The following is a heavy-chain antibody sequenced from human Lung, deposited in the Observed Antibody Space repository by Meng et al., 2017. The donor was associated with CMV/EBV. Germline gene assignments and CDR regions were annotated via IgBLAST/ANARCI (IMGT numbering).Heavy chain of an antibody. CDR2: MYPGATAI. CDR3: ARLPRGYYDSYGDGSPQGGSHDF. D-gene: IGHD3-22*01. CDR1: GYSFSTHC. Sequence: ESLKISCTGSGYSFSTHCIGWVRQMPGKGLEWMEIMYPGATAIRYSPSFHGRVTMSADKTITTAYLQWSSLKASDTAIYYCARLPRGYYDSYGDGSPQGGSHDFWGQGTXVTVSS. V-gene: IGHV5-51*01. J-gene: IGHJ4*02.